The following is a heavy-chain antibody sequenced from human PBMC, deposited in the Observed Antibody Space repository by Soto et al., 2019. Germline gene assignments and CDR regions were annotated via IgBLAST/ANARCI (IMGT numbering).Heavy chain of an antibody. V-gene: IGHV3-30-3*01. Sequence: GGSLRLSCAASGFTFSSYAMHWVRQAPGKGLEWVAVISYDGSNKYYADSVKGRFTISRDNSKNTLYLQMNSLRAEDTAVYYCATRRSSSGLVMWNGMDAWGQGTTVTVSS. J-gene: IGHJ6*02. D-gene: IGHD6-19*01. CDR1: GFTFSSYA. CDR2: ISYDGSNK. CDR3: ATRRSSSGLVMWNGMDA.